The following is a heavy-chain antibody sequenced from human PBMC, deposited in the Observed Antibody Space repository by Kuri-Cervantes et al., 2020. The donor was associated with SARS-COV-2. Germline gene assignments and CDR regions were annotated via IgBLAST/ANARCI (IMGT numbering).Heavy chain of an antibody. V-gene: IGHV4-39*07. CDR3: ARGRDYGSGSHISYDY. CDR2: IYYSGCT. Sequence: GSLRLSCTVSGGSISSSSYYWGWIRQPPGKGLEWIGCIYYSGCTYYNPSLKSRVVISVDTSKNQFSLKLSSVTAADTAVYYCARGRDYGSGSHISYDYWGQGTLVTVSS. J-gene: IGHJ4*02. CDR1: GGSISSSSYY. D-gene: IGHD3-10*01.